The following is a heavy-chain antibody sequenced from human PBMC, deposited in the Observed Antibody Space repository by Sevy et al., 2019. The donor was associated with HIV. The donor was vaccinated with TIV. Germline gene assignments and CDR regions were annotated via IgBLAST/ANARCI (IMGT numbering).Heavy chain of an antibody. J-gene: IGHJ6*02. CDR1: GFTFSSYG. Sequence: GGSLRLSCAASGFTFSSYGMHWVRQAPGKGLEWVANIKQDGSEIYYVDSVKGRFTISRDNAQNSVHLQMNSLRVEDTAVYYCRQAMDVWGQGTTVTVSS. CDR2: IKQDGSEI. CDR3: RQAMDV. V-gene: IGHV3-7*01.